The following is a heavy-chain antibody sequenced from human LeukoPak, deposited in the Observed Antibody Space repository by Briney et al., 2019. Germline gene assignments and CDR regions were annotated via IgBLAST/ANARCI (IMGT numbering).Heavy chain of an antibody. V-gene: IGHV3-23*02. D-gene: IGHD3-10*01. CDR2: ISGAGVMT. J-gene: IGHJ4*02. CDR3: TTSLLWFGTRFDY. CDR1: GFTFKTYA. Sequence: GGSLRLSCAASGFTFKTYAMTWVRQAPGKGLEWVSVISGAGVMTYYGDSVKGRFTISRDDSKNTLYLQMNSLKTEDTAVYYCTTSLLWFGTRFDYWGQGTLVTVSS.